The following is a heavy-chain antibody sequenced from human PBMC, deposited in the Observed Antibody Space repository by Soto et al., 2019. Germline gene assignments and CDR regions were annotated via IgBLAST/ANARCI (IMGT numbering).Heavy chain of an antibody. J-gene: IGHJ4*02. V-gene: IGHV3-53*01. CDR2: VHGGGST. CDR1: GFTVSNNH. D-gene: IGHD3-16*01. CDR3: AGRLTTAASLDY. Sequence: VQLVESGGGLIQHGGSLRLSCAASGFTVSNNHMTWVRQAAGKGLELVSFVHGGGSTSYADSVKGRFTISRDNSKNTLYLQMDSLRAEDTAIYYCAGRLTTAASLDYWGRGTLVTVSS.